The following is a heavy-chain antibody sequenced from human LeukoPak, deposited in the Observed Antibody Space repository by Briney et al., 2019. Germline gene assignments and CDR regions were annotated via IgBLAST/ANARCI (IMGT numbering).Heavy chain of an antibody. CDR3: VSFYEAY. V-gene: IGHV3-74*01. Sequence: PGGSLRLSCAASGNYWMHWVRQAPGKGLVWVSHSNSDGSWTSYADSVKGRFTISKDNAKNTVYLQMNNLRAEDTADYYCVSFYEAYWGRGTLVTVSS. D-gene: IGHD2/OR15-2a*01. J-gene: IGHJ4*02. CDR1: GNYW. CDR2: SNSDGSWT.